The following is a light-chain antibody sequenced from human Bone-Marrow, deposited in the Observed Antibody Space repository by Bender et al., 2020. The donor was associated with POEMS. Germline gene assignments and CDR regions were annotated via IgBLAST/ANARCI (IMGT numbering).Light chain of an antibody. J-gene: IGLJ2*01. V-gene: IGLV2-14*02. CDR1: SSDLGSYNL. CDR2: EGI. CDR3: CSYTVGGTYVV. Sequence: QSALTQPASVSGSRGQSITISCTGTSSDLGSYNLVSWYQQHPGQVPKLIIYEGIKRPSGVSNRFSGSKSGNTASLTISGLQAEDEADYYCCSYTVGGTYVVLGGGTRLIVL.